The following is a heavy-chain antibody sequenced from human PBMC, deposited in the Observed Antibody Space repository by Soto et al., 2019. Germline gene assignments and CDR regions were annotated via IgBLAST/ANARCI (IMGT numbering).Heavy chain of an antibody. CDR2: IYWDDDK. D-gene: IGHD6-19*01. CDR1: GFSLSTSGVG. J-gene: IGHJ4*02. Sequence: QITLKESGPTLVKPTQTLTLTCTFSGFSLSTSGVGVGWIRQPPGKALEWLALIYWDDDKRYSPSMKSRLTIXNDTPXXPVALTMTHMDPVDTATYYCAHSKYSVYSSDRFDYWGQGTLVTVSS. CDR3: AHSKYSVYSSDRFDY. V-gene: IGHV2-5*02.